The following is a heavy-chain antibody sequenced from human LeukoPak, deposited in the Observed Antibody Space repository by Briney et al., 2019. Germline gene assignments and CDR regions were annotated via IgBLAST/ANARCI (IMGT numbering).Heavy chain of an antibody. CDR2: ISSGGSTI. Sequence: GGSLRLSCAASGFTFSNYEMNWVRQAPGKGLEWVSYISSGGSTIYYADSVKGRFTISRDNSKNSLYLRMDSLRAEDTAVYYCVRDGDGPGTTDWYSDLWGRGTLVTVSS. CDR3: VRDGDGPGTTDWYSDL. J-gene: IGHJ2*01. D-gene: IGHD3-10*01. CDR1: GFTFSNYE. V-gene: IGHV3-48*03.